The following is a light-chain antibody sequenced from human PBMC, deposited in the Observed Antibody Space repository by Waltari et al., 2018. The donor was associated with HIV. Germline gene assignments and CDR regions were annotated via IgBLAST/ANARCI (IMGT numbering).Light chain of an antibody. Sequence: QPVLTQPPSSSWAPGPEVPLTRSGILSDIGSNNVTWYPPPPGTAPKLLIYSNDQRPSGVPDRFSGSKSGTSASLAISGLRSEDEADYYCATWDDSLDGPMFGGGTKLTVL. CDR3: ATWDDSLDGPM. CDR2: SND. V-gene: IGLV1-44*01. J-gene: IGLJ3*02. CDR1: LSDIGSNN.